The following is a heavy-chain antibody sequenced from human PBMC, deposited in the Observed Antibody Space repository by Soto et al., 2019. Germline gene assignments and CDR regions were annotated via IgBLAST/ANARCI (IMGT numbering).Heavy chain of an antibody. CDR1: GFTFSSYG. CDR3: AKGQQPRYYYYGMDV. Sequence: QVQLVESGGGVVQPGRSLRLSCAASGFTFSSYGMHWVRQAPGKGLEWVAVISYDGSNKYYADSVKGRFTISRDNSKNTLERQMNSLRAEDTAVYYCAKGQQPRYYYYGMDVWGQGTTVTVSS. J-gene: IGHJ6*02. V-gene: IGHV3-30*18. D-gene: IGHD6-13*01. CDR2: ISYDGSNK.